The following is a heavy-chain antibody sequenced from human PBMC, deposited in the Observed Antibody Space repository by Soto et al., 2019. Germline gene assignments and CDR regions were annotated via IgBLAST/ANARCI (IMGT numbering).Heavy chain of an antibody. CDR2: TWIDGSHN. D-gene: IGHD6-19*01. J-gene: IGHJ4*01. CDR1: GFTFRSFA. Sequence: XXSLRLSFAASGFTFRSFAMHWLLQAPGKGPEWVAVTWIDGSHNYYGNSVKGRFTISRDNAKNTLYLQMESLRAEDTAVYYCVRAPEQRPIDFWGHGSLITVSS. V-gene: IGHV3-33*08. CDR3: VRAPEQRPIDF.